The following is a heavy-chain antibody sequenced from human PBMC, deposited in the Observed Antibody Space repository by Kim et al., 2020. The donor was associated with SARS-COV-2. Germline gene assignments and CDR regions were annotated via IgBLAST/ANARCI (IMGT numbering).Heavy chain of an antibody. CDR3: ARVAQQQLVFAPEFLGFDP. CDR1: GGSISSYY. J-gene: IGHJ5*02. CDR2: IYYSGST. V-gene: IGHV4-59*01. D-gene: IGHD6-13*01. Sequence: SETLSLTCTVSGGSISSYYWSWIRQPPGKGLEWIGYIYYSGSTNYNPSLKSRVTISVDTSKNQFSLKLSSVTAADTAVYYCARVAQQQLVFAPEFLGFDPWGQGTLVTVSS.